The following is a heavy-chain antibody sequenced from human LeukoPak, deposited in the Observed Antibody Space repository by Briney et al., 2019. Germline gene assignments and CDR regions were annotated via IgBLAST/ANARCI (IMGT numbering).Heavy chain of an antibody. Sequence: SETLSLTCTVSGGSISSYYWSWTRQPAGKGLEWIGRIYTSGSTNYNPSLKSRVTMSVDTPKNQFSLKLSSVTAADTAVYYCARVGAPRQRVDAFDIWGQGTMVTVSS. CDR2: IYTSGST. D-gene: IGHD3-3*01. V-gene: IGHV4-4*07. J-gene: IGHJ3*02. CDR3: ARVGAPRQRVDAFDI. CDR1: GGSISSYY.